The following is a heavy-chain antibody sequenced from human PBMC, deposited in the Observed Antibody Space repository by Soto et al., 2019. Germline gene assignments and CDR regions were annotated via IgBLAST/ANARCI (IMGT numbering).Heavy chain of an antibody. Sequence: QVQLVQSGAEVKKPGSSVKVSCKASGGTFSSYTISWVRQAPGQGLEWMGRIIPILGIANYAQKFQGRVTSTADKSTSTAHMELSSLRSEDTAVYYCASSDRGSSGYYPQSAYYYGMDVWGQGTTVTVSS. CDR3: ASSDRGSSGYYPQSAYYYGMDV. D-gene: IGHD3-22*01. V-gene: IGHV1-69*02. J-gene: IGHJ6*02. CDR2: IIPILGIA. CDR1: GGTFSSYT.